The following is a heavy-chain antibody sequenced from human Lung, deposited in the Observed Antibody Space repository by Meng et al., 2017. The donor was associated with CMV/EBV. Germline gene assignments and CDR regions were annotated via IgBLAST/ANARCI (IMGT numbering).Heavy chain of an antibody. Sequence: GSLRLSCAVYGGYFSGYYWSWIRQPPGKGLEWIGEINPSGSTNYNPSLKGRVTISVDTSKNQFSLKLSSVTAADTAVYYCARGSSSWYPKYYFDYWGQGTLVTVSS. J-gene: IGHJ4*02. CDR1: GGYFSGYY. CDR2: INPSGST. D-gene: IGHD6-13*01. V-gene: IGHV4-34*01. CDR3: ARGSSSWYPKYYFDY.